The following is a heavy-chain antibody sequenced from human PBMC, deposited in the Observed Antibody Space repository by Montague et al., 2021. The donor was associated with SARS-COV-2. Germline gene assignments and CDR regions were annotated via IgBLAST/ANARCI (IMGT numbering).Heavy chain of an antibody. CDR2: IHHGGST. J-gene: IGHJ6*03. CDR3: ARLGDGVVPSPILGVGPYYSSSYMDV. V-gene: IGHV4-34*01. Sequence: SETLSLTCAVHGGSFSTYSWNWIRQHPGKGLEWIGEIHHGGSTNYNPFLKSRVTISADTSKNQFSLKLTSVAAADTAVYYCARLGDGVVPSPILGVGPYYSSSYMDVWGKGTPVTVSS. D-gene: IGHD3-10*01. CDR1: GGSFSTYS.